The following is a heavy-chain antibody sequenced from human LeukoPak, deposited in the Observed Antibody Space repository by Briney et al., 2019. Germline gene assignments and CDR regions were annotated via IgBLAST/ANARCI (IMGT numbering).Heavy chain of an antibody. CDR2: ISGSSSDT. Sequence: PGGSLRLSCAASGFGFSDSYMSWMRQAPGKGLEYISYISGSSSDTNYADSVKGRFTISRDNAKNSLYLQMNSLRAEDTAVYYCARDSSGPTYGMDVWGQGTTVTVSS. V-gene: IGHV3-11*06. J-gene: IGHJ6*02. D-gene: IGHD2-15*01. CDR3: ARDSSGPTYGMDV. CDR1: GFGFSDSY.